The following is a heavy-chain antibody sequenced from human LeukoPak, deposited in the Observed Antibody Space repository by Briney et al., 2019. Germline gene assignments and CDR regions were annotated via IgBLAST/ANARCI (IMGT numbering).Heavy chain of an antibody. CDR2: MNPNSGKT. D-gene: IGHD6-19*01. CDR3: ARGSGWYPADYGYYYYYYGMDV. V-gene: IGHV1-8*01. J-gene: IGHJ6*02. Sequence: ASVNDSCQASRYTLPSYYRNSVRPATAKGLPGVGWMNPNSGKTGYAQRFQGRVTMTRNTSISTAYMELSSLRSEDTAVYYCARGSGWYPADYGYYYYYYGMDVWGQGTTVTVSS. CDR1: RYTLPSYY.